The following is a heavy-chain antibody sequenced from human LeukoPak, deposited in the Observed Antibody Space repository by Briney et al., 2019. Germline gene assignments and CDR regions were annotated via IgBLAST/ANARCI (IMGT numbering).Heavy chain of an antibody. D-gene: IGHD6-25*01. V-gene: IGHV4-39*01. Sequence: SETLSLTCTVSGGSIGSSSYYWGWIRQPPGKGLEWIGSIYYSGSTYYNPSLKSRVTISLDTSKNQFSLKLSSVTAADTAVYYCATLSSAFSGFEYWGQGTLVTVSS. J-gene: IGHJ4*02. CDR3: ATLSSAFSGFEY. CDR1: GGSIGSSSYY. CDR2: IYYSGST.